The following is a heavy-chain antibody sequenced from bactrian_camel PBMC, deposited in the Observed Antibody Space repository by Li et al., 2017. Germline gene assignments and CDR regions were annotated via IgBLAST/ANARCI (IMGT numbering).Heavy chain of an antibody. CDR2: IYTNGDVT. Sequence: HVQLVESGGGSVQPGGSLRLSCVVSGLDFSGYWMYWVRQAPGKEREGVAHIYTNGDVTWYGDSVQGRFSISRDNAKSTVYLQLNNLKSEDTALYYCATPVYRSNIYDYNYWGPGTQVTVS. CDR1: GLDFSGYW. V-gene: IGHV3S1*01. CDR3: ATPVYRSNIYDYNY. J-gene: IGHJ4*01. D-gene: IGHD2*01.